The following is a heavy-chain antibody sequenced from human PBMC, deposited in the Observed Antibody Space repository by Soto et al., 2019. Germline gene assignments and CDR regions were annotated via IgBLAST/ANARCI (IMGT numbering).Heavy chain of an antibody. D-gene: IGHD3-10*01. CDR1: GGSFSVYY. J-gene: IGHJ5*02. Sequence: SETLSLTCAVYGGSFSVYYWSWIRQPPGKGLEWIGEINHSGSTNYNPSLKSRVTISLDTSNNHFSLKLSSVTAADTAVYYCARGLTPYHYVSTFDPWGQGTLVTVSS. V-gene: IGHV4-34*01. CDR3: ARGLTPYHYVSTFDP. CDR2: INHSGST.